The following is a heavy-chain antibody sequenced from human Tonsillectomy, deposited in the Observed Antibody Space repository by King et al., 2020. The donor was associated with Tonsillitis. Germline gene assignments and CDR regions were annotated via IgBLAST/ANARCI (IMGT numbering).Heavy chain of an antibody. D-gene: IGHD3-10*01. CDR2: ISYDGTNK. J-gene: IGHJ6*02. V-gene: IGHV3-30*04. CDR1: GFTFSSYA. CDR3: AYYYALICYSYYSYGMDV. Sequence: VQLVESGGGVVQPGRSLRLSCAASGFTFSSYAMHWVRQAPGKGLEWVAVISYDGTNKYYADSVKGRFTISRDNSKNTLYLQMNSLRAEDTAVYYCAYYYALICYSYYSYGMDVWGHGTPVTVSS.